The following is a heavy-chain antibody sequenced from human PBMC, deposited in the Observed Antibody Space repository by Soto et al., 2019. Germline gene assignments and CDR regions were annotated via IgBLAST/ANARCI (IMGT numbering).Heavy chain of an antibody. J-gene: IGHJ5*02. CDR3: ARDVGLQHDTGYYDFWSGKNNWFDP. Sequence: SETLSLTCTVSGGSISGHYWSWIRQPPGKGLQYIGYISYSGSTNYNPSLKSRVTISVDTSNNQFSLRLSSVTAADTAVYYCARDVGLQHDTGYYDFWSGKNNWFDPWGQGILVTVS. CDR1: GGSISGHY. D-gene: IGHD3-3*01. CDR2: ISYSGST. V-gene: IGHV4-59*11.